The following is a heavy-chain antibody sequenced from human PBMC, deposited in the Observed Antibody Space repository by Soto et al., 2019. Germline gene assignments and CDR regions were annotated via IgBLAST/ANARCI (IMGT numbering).Heavy chain of an antibody. CDR2: IIPIFGTA. J-gene: IGHJ5*02. CDR3: ARTTTYDYVWGRYRYPHLFDP. CDR1: GGTFSSYA. D-gene: IGHD3-16*02. Sequence: GSSVKVSCKASGGTFSSYAISWVRQAPGQGLEWMGGIIPIFGTANYAQKFQGRVTITADKSTTTAYMELSSLRSEDTAVYHSARTTTYDYVWGRYRYPHLFDPWGQGTLVTVSS. V-gene: IGHV1-69*06.